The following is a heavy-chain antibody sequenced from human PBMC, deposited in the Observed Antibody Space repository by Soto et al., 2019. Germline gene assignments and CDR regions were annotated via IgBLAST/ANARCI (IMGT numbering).Heavy chain of an antibody. CDR3: ARDGRRHCWFDH. CDR2: IKQDGSEN. Sequence: PGGSMRLSSAASGFTFSSYWMSWVRQAPGKGLEWVANIKQDGSENYYVDSVKGRFTISRDNAKNSLYLQMNSLRAEDTAVYYCARDGRRHCWFDHWGQGNLVPIPS. J-gene: IGHJ5*02. V-gene: IGHV3-7*01. CDR1: GFTFSSYW.